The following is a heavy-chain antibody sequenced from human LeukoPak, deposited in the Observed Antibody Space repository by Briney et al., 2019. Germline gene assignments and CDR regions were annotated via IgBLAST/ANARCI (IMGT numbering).Heavy chain of an antibody. D-gene: IGHD3/OR15-3a*01. CDR3: ARDAYHSGDLDQ. CDR1: GFTFSNHI. CDR2: IRFDGTNR. Sequence: PGGSLRPSCAASGFTFSNHIMHWVRQAPGKGLEWVSFIRFDGTNRHYVDSVKGRFTISRDNPNNMLYLQMNSLKLDDTAVYYCARDAYHSGDLDQWGEGTLVIVSS. V-gene: IGHV3-30*02. J-gene: IGHJ4*02.